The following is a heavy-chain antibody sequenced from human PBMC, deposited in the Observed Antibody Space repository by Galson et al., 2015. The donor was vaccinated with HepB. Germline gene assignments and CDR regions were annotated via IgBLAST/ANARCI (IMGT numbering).Heavy chain of an antibody. J-gene: IGHJ4*02. Sequence: SVKVSCKVSGYTLTELSMHWVRQAPGKGLEWMGGFDPEDGETIYAQKFQGRVTMTEDTSTDTAYMELSSLRSEDTAVYYCARGLGSSSGNDYWGQGTLVTVSS. CDR3: ARGLGSSSGNDY. CDR1: GYTLTELS. CDR2: FDPEDGET. V-gene: IGHV1-24*01. D-gene: IGHD6-6*01.